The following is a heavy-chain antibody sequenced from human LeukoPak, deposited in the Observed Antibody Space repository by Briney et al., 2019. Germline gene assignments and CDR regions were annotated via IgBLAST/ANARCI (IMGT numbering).Heavy chain of an antibody. V-gene: IGHV4-59*01. CDR3: TRVAFGDHFDI. J-gene: IGHJ3*02. D-gene: IGHD3-10*01. Sequence: PSETLSLTCTVSGGSLSSYCWSWVRQSPGKRLEWIGYLCDSGSTSFNPSLKSRDTISLDTSKNQFSLKVTSMTAADTAVYYCTRVAFGDHFDIWGQGTMVTVSS. CDR2: LCDSGST. CDR1: GGSLSSYC.